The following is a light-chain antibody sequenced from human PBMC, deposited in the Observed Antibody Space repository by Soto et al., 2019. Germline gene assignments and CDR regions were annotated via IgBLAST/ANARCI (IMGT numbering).Light chain of an antibody. CDR3: QQYVTSLRT. V-gene: IGKV3-20*01. J-gene: IGKJ1*01. CDR1: QSVTSNY. Sequence: EIVLTQSPGTLSLSPGERATLSCRASQSVTSNYLAWYQQKPGQAPRLLIYVASRRATGIPDRFSGSGSGTDFTLTISRLEPEDFAVYYCQQYVTSLRTFGQGTKVEIK. CDR2: VAS.